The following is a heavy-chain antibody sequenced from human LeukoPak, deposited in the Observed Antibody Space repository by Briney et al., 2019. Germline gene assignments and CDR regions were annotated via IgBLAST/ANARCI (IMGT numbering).Heavy chain of an antibody. V-gene: IGHV3-23*01. CDR1: GFTFSRFG. Sequence: GGSLRLSCAPSGFTFSRFGMSWVRQAPGKGLEWVSAISGSGGTTYSADSVKGRFTISRDNSKNTLYMQMNSLSVEDTAVYYCANLEPVPGGGAFDIWGQGTMVTVSS. D-gene: IGHD1-14*01. J-gene: IGHJ3*02. CDR3: ANLEPVPGGGAFDI. CDR2: ISGSGGTT.